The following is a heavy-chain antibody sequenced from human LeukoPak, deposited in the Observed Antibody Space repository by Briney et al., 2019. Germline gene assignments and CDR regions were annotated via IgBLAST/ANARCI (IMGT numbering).Heavy chain of an antibody. CDR1: GFTFSRYS. J-gene: IGHJ4*02. CDR2: MSSSSGLI. D-gene: IGHD1-26*01. V-gene: IGHV3-21*01. Sequence: GYSLRLSCAASGFTFSRYSMNWVRQAPGKGLEWVSSMSSSSGLIYYADSVNGRFTVSRENAKKSLYLQMNSLRAEDTAVYYCAREFEGSASGAGYWGQGTLVTVSS. CDR3: AREFEGSASGAGY.